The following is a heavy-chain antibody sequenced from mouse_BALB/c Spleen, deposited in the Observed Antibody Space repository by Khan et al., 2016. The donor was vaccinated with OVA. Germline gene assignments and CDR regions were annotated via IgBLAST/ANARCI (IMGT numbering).Heavy chain of an antibody. CDR3: ARRGYDYGRGALFAY. J-gene: IGHJ3*01. V-gene: IGHV2-2*02. D-gene: IGHD2-4*01. CDR1: GFSLTNYS. Sequence: QVQLKESGPGLVQPSQSLSITCTVSGFSLTNYSVHWVRQSPGKGLEWLGVIWSAGSTDYNAAFISRLTIRKDNSRSHVFFKMNSLHPNDTARLYCARRGYDYGRGALFAYWGQGTLGTVSA. CDR2: IWSAGST.